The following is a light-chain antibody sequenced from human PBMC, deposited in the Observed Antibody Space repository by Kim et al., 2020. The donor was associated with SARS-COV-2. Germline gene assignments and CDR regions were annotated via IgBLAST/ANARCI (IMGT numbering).Light chain of an antibody. V-gene: IGKV3-20*01. Sequence: SPGERATLSCRASQSLSSNSLAWYQQKPGQAPRLLIYAASSRATGIPDRFSGSGSGTDFTLTISRLEPEDFAMYYCQQYEGSSKTFGHGTKVDIK. CDR3: QQYEGSSKT. J-gene: IGKJ1*01. CDR1: QSLSSNS. CDR2: AAS.